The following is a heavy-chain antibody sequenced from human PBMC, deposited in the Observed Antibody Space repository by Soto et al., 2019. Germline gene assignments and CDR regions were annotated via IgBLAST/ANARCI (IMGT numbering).Heavy chain of an antibody. Sequence: GGSLRLSCAASGFTFSTYAMTWVRRAPGRGLEWVSTILRDETPFYTDSVKGRFTISRGNSKNTLYLQMNSLRAEDTAVYYCAKVRAAAEDYWRQGTLVTVSS. D-gene: IGHD6-13*01. CDR3: AKVRAAAEDY. CDR2: ILRDETP. V-gene: IGHV3-23*01. J-gene: IGHJ4*02. CDR1: GFTFSTYA.